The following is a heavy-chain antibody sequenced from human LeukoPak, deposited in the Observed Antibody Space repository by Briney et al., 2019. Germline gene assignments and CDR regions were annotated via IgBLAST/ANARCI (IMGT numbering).Heavy chain of an antibody. CDR3: ARGGGDVDTAIPPYFDY. Sequence: GGSLRLSCAASGFTFDDYGMSWVRQAPGKGLEWVSGINWNGGSTGYADSVKGRFTISRDNAKNSLYLQMNSLRAEDTALYYCARGGGDVDTAIPPYFDYWGQGTLSPSPQ. CDR2: INWNGGST. J-gene: IGHJ4*02. V-gene: IGHV3-20*04. D-gene: IGHD5-18*01. CDR1: GFTFDDYG.